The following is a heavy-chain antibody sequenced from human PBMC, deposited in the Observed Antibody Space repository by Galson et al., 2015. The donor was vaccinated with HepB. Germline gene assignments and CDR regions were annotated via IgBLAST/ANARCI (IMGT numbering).Heavy chain of an antibody. Sequence: QSGAEVIKPGESLRISCKGSGYSFPRYWISWVRQMPGKGLEWMGRIAPSDSYTNYSPSFQGHVSISADKSISTAYLQWSSLKASDTALYYCALTVAGVIDAFDIWGQGTMVTVSS. V-gene: IGHV5-10-1*01. J-gene: IGHJ3*02. CDR3: ALTVAGVIDAFDI. CDR1: GYSFPRYW. D-gene: IGHD6-19*01. CDR2: IAPSDSYT.